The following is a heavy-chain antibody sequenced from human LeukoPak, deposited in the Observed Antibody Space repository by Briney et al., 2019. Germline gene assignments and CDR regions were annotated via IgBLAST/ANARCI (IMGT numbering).Heavy chain of an antibody. CDR1: GFTFSSYA. Sequence: GRSLRLSCAASGFTFSSYAMHWVRQAPGKGLEWVAVTSYDGSNKYYADSVKGRFTISRDNSKNTLYLQMNSLRAEDTAVYYCARETMLAVAGFDYWGQGTLVTVSS. J-gene: IGHJ4*02. D-gene: IGHD6-19*01. CDR2: TSYDGSNK. CDR3: ARETMLAVAGFDY. V-gene: IGHV3-30*14.